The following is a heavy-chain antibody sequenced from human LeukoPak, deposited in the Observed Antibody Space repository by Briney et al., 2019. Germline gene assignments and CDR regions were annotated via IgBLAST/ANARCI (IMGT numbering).Heavy chain of an antibody. Sequence: GGSLRLSCAASGFTFSSNYMSWVRQAPGKGLEWVSVIYSGGSTYYADSVKGRFTISRDNSKNTLYLQMNSLRAEDTAVYYCARDLYRSVGYCSSTSCPLPDYWGQGTLVTVSS. CDR3: ARDLYRSVGYCSSTSCPLPDY. CDR1: GFTFSSNY. J-gene: IGHJ4*02. V-gene: IGHV3-53*05. CDR2: IYSGGST. D-gene: IGHD2-2*01.